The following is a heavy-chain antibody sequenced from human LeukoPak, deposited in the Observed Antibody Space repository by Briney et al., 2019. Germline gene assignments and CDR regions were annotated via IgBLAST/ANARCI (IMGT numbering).Heavy chain of an antibody. CDR2: VRYDGNDK. CDR3: AKDLMRDRWFGES. J-gene: IGHJ5*02. D-gene: IGHD3-10*01. V-gene: IGHV3-30*02. Sequence: PGGSLRLSCAASGFTFSYYGMHWVRQAPGKGLEWVAFVRYDGNDKFYADFVKGRFTISKDKSKNTLYLEMNSLRLEDTAVYYCAKDLMRDRWFGESWGQGTLVTVSS. CDR1: GFTFSYYG.